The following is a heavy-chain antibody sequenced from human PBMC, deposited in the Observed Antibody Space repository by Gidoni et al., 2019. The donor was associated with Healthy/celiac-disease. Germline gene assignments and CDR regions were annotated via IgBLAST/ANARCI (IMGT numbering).Heavy chain of an antibody. V-gene: IGHV3-30*18. D-gene: IGHD6-13*01. Sequence: QVQLVESGGGVVQPGRSLRLSCAASGFTFSSYGMHWVRQAQGKGLEWVAVVSYDGSNKYYADSVKGRFTISRDNSKNTLYLQMNSLRAEDTAVYYCAKDRIAAPAYGMDVWGQGTTVTVSS. CDR3: AKDRIAAPAYGMDV. J-gene: IGHJ6*02. CDR1: GFTFSSYG. CDR2: VSYDGSNK.